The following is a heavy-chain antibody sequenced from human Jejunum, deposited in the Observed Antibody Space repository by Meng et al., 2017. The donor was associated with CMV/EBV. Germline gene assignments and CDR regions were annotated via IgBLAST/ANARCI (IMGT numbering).Heavy chain of an antibody. Sequence: SRLTVRINYMSWLREAPGKGLEWVSLIYIGCGIYYADIVKGRFTISRDISKNTVYLQMNSLRAEDTAVYHCAIDFWSGYYRYGMDGWGQGTTVTVSS. D-gene: IGHD3-3*01. CDR3: AIDFWSGYYRYGMDG. CDR1: RLTVRINY. CDR2: IYIGCGI. J-gene: IGHJ6*02. V-gene: IGHV3-66*02.